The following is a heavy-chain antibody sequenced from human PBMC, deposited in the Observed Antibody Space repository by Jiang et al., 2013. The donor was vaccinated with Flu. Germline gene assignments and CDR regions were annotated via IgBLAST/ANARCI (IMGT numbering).Heavy chain of an antibody. V-gene: IGHV4-59*11. CDR3: ARSIVPRTYYYFDS. J-gene: IGHJ4*02. Sequence: KPSETLSLTCTVSGGSISSHYWIWIRQPPGKGLEWIGHIYYTGTTNHNPSLKSRVAISVDTSKNQFSLKLTSVTAADTAMYYCARSIVPRTYYYFDSWGQGTLVTVSS. CDR2: IYYTGTT. D-gene: IGHD2-2*01. CDR1: GGSISSHY.